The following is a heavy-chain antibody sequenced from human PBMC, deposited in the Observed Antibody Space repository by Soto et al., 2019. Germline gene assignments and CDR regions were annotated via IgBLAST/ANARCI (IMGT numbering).Heavy chain of an antibody. J-gene: IGHJ5*02. Sequence: GGSLRLSCAASGFTFSSYAMHWVRQAPGKGLEWVAVISYDGSNKYYADSVKGRFTISRDNSKNTLYLQMNSLRAEDTAVYYCARDRSRIAAPGNWFDPWGQGTLVTVSS. D-gene: IGHD6-13*01. V-gene: IGHV3-30-3*01. CDR1: GFTFSSYA. CDR2: ISYDGSNK. CDR3: ARDRSRIAAPGNWFDP.